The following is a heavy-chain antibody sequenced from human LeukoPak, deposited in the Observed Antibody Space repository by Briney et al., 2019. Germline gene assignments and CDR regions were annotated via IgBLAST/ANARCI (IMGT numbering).Heavy chain of an antibody. CDR3: AREGGELSLDY. CDR1: GFTFSSYS. D-gene: IGHD1-26*01. CDR2: IGTAGDT. J-gene: IGHJ4*02. V-gene: IGHV3-13*01. Sequence: GGSLRLSCAASGFTFSSYSMNWVRQATGKGLEWVSAIGTAGDTYYPGSVKGRFTISRENAKNSLYLQMNSLRAGDTAVYYCAREGGELSLDYWGQGTLVTVSS.